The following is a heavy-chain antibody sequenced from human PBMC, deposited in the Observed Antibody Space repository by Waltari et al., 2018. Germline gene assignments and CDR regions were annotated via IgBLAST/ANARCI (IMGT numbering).Heavy chain of an antibody. CDR2: IYHSGST. CDR1: GGSISSSNW. V-gene: IGHV4-4*02. J-gene: IGHJ5*02. Sequence: QVQLQESGPGLVKPSGTLSLTCAVSGGSISSSNWWRWVRQPPGKGLAWIGEIYHSGSTNYTPSLKSRVSISVDKSKNQFSLKLSSVTAADTAVYYCARRLRYFDWRRILDPWGHGTLVTVSS. D-gene: IGHD3-9*01. CDR3: ARRLRYFDWRRILDP.